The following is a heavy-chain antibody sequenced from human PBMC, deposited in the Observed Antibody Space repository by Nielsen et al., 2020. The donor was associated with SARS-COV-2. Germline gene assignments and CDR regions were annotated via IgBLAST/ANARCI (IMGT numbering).Heavy chain of an antibody. CDR3: ASSADFWSGYPAY. Sequence: SETLSLTCAVSGGSISSSNWWSWVRQPPGKGLEWIGEIYHSGSTNYNPSLKSRVTISVDKSKNQFSLKLSSVTAADTAVYYCASSADFWSGYPAYWGQGTLVTVSS. CDR1: GGSISSSNW. CDR2: IYHSGST. V-gene: IGHV4-4*02. D-gene: IGHD3-3*01. J-gene: IGHJ4*02.